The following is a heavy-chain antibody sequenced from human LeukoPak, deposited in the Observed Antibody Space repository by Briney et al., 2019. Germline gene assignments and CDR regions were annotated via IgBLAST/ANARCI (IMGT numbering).Heavy chain of an antibody. CDR3: ARNGLLTGKNFDY. V-gene: IGHV4-34*01. D-gene: IGHD3-9*01. CDR2: INHSGST. J-gene: IGHJ4*02. Sequence: PSETLSLTCAVYGGSFSGDYWSWIRQPPGKGLEWIGEINHSGSTNYNPSLKSRVTISVDTSKNQFSLKLSSVTAADTAVYYCARNGLLTGKNFDYWGQGTLVTVSS. CDR1: GGSFSGDY.